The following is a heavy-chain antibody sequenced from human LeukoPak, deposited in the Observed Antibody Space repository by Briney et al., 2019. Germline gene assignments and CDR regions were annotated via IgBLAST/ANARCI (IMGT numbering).Heavy chain of an antibody. V-gene: IGHV3-48*04. J-gene: IGHJ4*02. CDR1: GFTFSSYS. Sequence: GGSLRLSCAASGFTFSSYSMNWVRQAPGKGLEWVSYISSSSSTIYYADSVKGRFTISRDNAKNSLYLQMNSLRAEDTAVYFCAKRAVVIRVILVGFHKEAYYFDSWGQGALVTVSS. D-gene: IGHD3-22*01. CDR2: ISSSSSTI. CDR3: AKRAVVIRVILVGFHKEAYYFDS.